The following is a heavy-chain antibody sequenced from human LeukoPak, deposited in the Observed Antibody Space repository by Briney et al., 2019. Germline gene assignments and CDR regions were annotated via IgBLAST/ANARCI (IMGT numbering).Heavy chain of an antibody. Sequence: GRSLRLSCAASGFTFSSYAMHCVRQAPGKGLEWVAVISYDGSNKYYADSVKGRFTISRDNFKNTLYLQMNSLRDEDTAVYYCARRGQSGHGFDYWGQGTLVTVSS. CDR2: ISYDGSNK. CDR1: GFTFSSYA. CDR3: ARRGQSGHGFDY. D-gene: IGHD5-12*01. J-gene: IGHJ4*02. V-gene: IGHV3-30-3*01.